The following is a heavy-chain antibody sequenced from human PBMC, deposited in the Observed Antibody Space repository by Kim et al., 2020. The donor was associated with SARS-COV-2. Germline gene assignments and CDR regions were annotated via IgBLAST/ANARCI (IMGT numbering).Heavy chain of an antibody. D-gene: IGHD3-3*02. CDR3: ARDSPIFGVVPLYYYYGMDV. CDR2: ISSSSSYI. Sequence: GGSLRLSCAASGFTFSSYSMNWVRQAPGKGLEWVSSISSSSSYIYYADSVKGRFTISRDNAKNSLYLQMNSLRAEDTAVYYCARDSPIFGVVPLYYYYGMDVWGQGTTVTVSS. J-gene: IGHJ6*02. V-gene: IGHV3-21*01. CDR1: GFTFSSYS.